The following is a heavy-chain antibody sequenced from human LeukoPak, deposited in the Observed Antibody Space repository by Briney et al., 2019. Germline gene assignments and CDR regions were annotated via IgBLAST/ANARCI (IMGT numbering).Heavy chain of an antibody. CDR3: ARDGYDILSGDNHAGNWFDP. D-gene: IGHD3-9*01. CDR2: THYSGIS. Sequence: SQTLSLTCTVSGGSISSGGYYWSWIRQHPGKGLEWIGYTHYSGISYSNPSLKSRVTISVDTSKNQFSLKLSSVSAADTAVYYCARDGYDILSGDNHAGNWFDPWGQGSLVTVS. J-gene: IGHJ5*02. CDR1: GGSISSGGYY. V-gene: IGHV4-31*03.